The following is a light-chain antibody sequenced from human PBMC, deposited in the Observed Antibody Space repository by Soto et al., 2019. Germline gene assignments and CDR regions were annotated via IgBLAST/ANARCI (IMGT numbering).Light chain of an antibody. V-gene: IGLV1-40*01. J-gene: IGLJ3*02. CDR3: QSYDSSLNWV. CDR2: GKS. CDR1: SSNIGAGYD. Sequence: QSVLTQPPSVSGAPGQRVTISCTGSSSNIGAGYDVHWYQQLPGTAPKLLIYGKSFRPSGVPDRFSGSKSGTSASLAIIGLQAEDEADYYCQSYDSSLNWVFGGGTKLTV.